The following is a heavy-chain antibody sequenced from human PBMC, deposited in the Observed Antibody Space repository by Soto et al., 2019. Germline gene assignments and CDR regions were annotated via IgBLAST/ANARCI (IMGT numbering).Heavy chain of an antibody. CDR2: IIPIFNST. CDR1: GSRFSNFV. CDR3: AREGRGRKAGYNGLVSLGY. V-gene: IGHV1-69*06. Sequence: QVQLVQSGAEVKTPGSSLKVSCKVSGSRFSNFVISWVRQAPGHGLGWLGRIIPIFNSTKYAQKFQGRVTITADKSTSTASLELSSLSSDDTALYYCAREGRGRKAGYNGLVSLGYWGQGTLVTVSS. D-gene: IGHD5-12*01. J-gene: IGHJ4*02.